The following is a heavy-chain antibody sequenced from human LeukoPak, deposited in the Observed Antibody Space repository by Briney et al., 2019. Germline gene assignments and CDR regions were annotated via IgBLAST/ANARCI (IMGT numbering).Heavy chain of an antibody. CDR3: ARGNGYSSGTGDNWFDP. Sequence: ASVKVSCKASGYTFTSYDINRVRQATGQGLEWMGWMNPNSGNTGYTQKFQGRLAMTRNTSVNSAYMELSSLRSEDTAVYYCARGNGYSSGTGDNWFDPWGQGTLVTVSS. J-gene: IGHJ5*02. CDR2: MNPNSGNT. CDR1: GYTFTSYD. V-gene: IGHV1-8*01. D-gene: IGHD5-18*01.